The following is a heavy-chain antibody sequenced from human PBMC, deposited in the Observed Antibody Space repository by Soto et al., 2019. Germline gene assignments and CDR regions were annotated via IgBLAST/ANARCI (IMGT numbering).Heavy chain of an antibody. Sequence: SETLSLTCAVYGGSFSGYYWSWIRQPPGKGLEWIGEINHSGSTNYNPSLKSRVTISVDTSKNQFSLKLSSVTAADTAVYYCARRRWYCSSTSCYSFDYWGQGTLVTVSS. J-gene: IGHJ4*02. CDR3: ARRRWYCSSTSCYSFDY. D-gene: IGHD2-2*01. CDR2: INHSGST. CDR1: GGSFSGYY. V-gene: IGHV4-34*01.